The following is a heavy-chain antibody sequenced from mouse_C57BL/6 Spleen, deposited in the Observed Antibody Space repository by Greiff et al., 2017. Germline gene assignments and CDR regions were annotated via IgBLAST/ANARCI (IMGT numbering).Heavy chain of an antibody. Sequence: ESGPGLVKPSQSLSLTCSVTGYSITSGYYWNWIRQFPGNKLEWMGYISYDGSNNYNPSLKNRISITRDTSKNQFFLKLNSVTTEDTATYNCARDRSEGYFDYWGQGTTLTVSS. J-gene: IGHJ2*01. CDR2: ISYDGSN. CDR1: GYSITSGYY. V-gene: IGHV3-6*01. D-gene: IGHD1-1*01. CDR3: ARDRSEGYFDY.